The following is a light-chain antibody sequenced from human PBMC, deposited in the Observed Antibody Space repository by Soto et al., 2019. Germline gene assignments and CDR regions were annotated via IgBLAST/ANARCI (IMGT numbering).Light chain of an antibody. CDR1: QSVSSN. J-gene: IGKJ4*01. V-gene: IGKV3-15*01. CDR2: GAS. CDR3: QQYNNWPPLT. Sequence: EIVMTQSPATLSVSPGERATLSCRASQSVSSNLAWYQQTPGQAPRLLIHGASTRATGIPARFSGSGSGTEFTLTISSLQSEDFAVYYCQQYNNWPPLTFGGGTKVDI.